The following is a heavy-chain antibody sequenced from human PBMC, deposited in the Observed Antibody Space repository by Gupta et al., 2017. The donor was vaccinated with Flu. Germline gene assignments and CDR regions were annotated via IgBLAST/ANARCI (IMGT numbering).Heavy chain of an antibody. Sequence: EVQLVESGGGLVKPGGSLRLSCAASEFSFSNTGMSWVRQTPGKGLEWVSSNSSNSYYIYYSDSLEGRFTTSRDNAKNLLYLQMNSLRAEDTGIYYCVKIGVSAKWYFDRGGRGTAVTVSS. D-gene: IGHD3-3*01. CDR3: VKIGVSAKWYFDR. J-gene: IGHJ2*01. V-gene: IGHV3-21*01. CDR2: NSSNSYYI. CDR1: EFSFSNTG.